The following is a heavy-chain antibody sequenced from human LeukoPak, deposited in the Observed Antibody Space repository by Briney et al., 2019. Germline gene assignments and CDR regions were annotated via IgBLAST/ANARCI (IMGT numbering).Heavy chain of an antibody. J-gene: IGHJ6*02. CDR3: ASADLAPYYGMDV. CDR1: GGSISSYY. V-gene: IGHV4-59*08. CDR2: ICYSGST. Sequence: SETLSLTCTVSGGSISSYYWSWIRQPPGKGLEWIGYICYSGSTNYNPSLKSRVTISVDTSKNQFSLKLSSVTASDTAVYYCASADLAPYYGMDVWGQGTTVTVSS.